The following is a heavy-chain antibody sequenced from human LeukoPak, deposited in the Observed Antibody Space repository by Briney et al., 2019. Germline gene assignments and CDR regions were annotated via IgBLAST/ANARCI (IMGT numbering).Heavy chain of an antibody. J-gene: IGHJ4*02. Sequence: SETLSLTCAVYGGSFSGYYRSWIRQPPGKGLEWIGEINHSGSTNYNPSLKSRVTISVDTSKNQFSLKLSSVTAADTAVYYCARAPHSTYYYGSGSHGGYWGQGTLVTVSS. CDR1: GGSFSGYY. CDR2: INHSGST. V-gene: IGHV4-34*01. CDR3: ARAPHSTYYYGSGSHGGY. D-gene: IGHD3-10*01.